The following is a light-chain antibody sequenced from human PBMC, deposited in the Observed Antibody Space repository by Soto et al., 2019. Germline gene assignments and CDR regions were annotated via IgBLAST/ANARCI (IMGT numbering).Light chain of an antibody. CDR1: SSDVGGYNY. J-gene: IGLJ1*01. V-gene: IGLV2-14*01. Sequence: QSVLTQPASVSGSPGQSLTISCTGTSSDVGGYNYVSWYQQHPGKAPKLMIYEVSNRPSGVSNRFSGSKSGNTASLTISGLQAEDEADYYCSSYTSGSTYVFGTGTKVTVL. CDR3: SSYTSGSTYV. CDR2: EVS.